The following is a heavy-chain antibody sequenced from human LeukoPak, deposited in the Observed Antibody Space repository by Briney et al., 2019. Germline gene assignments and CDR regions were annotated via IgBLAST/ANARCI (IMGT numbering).Heavy chain of an antibody. V-gene: IGHV3-9*01. J-gene: IGHJ4*02. CDR1: GFTFDDYA. D-gene: IGHD2-21*02. Sequence: PGRSLRLSCAASGFTFDDYAMHWVRQAPGKGLEWVSGISWNSGSIGYADSVKGRFTVSRDNAKNSLYLQMNSLRAEDTALYYCAKDQNPVVTRPVFDYWGQGTLVTVSS. CDR3: AKDQNPVVTRPVFDY. CDR2: ISWNSGSI.